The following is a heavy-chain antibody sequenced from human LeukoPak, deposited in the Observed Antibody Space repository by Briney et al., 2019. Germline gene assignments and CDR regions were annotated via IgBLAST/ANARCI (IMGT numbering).Heavy chain of an antibody. V-gene: IGHV3-15*07. J-gene: IGHJ6*02. CDR2: IKSKTDGGTT. Sequence: GGSLRLSCAASGFTFSNAWMNWVRQAPGKGLEWVGRIKSKTDGGTTDYAAPVKGRFTISRDDSKNTLYLQMNSLKTEDTAVYYCARTTSGYDLAGMDVWGRGTTVTVSS. CDR1: GFTFSNAW. D-gene: IGHD5-12*01. CDR3: ARTTSGYDLAGMDV.